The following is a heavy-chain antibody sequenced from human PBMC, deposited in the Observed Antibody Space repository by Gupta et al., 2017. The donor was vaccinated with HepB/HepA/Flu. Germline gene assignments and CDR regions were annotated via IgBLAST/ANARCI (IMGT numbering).Heavy chain of an antibody. CDR2: IKPTNGYT. V-gene: IGHV1-3*01. J-gene: IGHJ4*02. Sequence: VQLVQSVAEVKNPWASVTVSCKASGYRLPSYALHLVRQAPGQRPEWMGWIKPTNGYTKYTHDMQGRVTFTSDTSATTYYMDLSGLRSEDTAVYYCARRLFEDYGSELHDYWGQGTLVPVSS. CDR3: ARRLFEDYGSELHDY. CDR1: GYRLPSYA. D-gene: IGHD3-10*01.